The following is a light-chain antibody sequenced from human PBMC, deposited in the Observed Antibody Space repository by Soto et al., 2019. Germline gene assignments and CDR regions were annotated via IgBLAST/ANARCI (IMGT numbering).Light chain of an antibody. CDR2: EVS. J-gene: IGLJ1*01. CDR1: SSDVGGYNY. CDR3: NSYTSKCTGV. Sequence: QSALTQPASVSGSPGQSVTISCTGTSSDVGGYNYVSWYQQHPGKAPKLIIYEVSNRPSGVSNRFSGSKSGNTASLTISGRQAEDEADYYCNSYTSKCTGVFGTGTKVTVL. V-gene: IGLV2-14*01.